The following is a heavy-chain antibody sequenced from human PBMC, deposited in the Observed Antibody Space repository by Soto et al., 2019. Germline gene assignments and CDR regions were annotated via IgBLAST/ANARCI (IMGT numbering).Heavy chain of an antibody. CDR1: GFTFSSYA. D-gene: IGHD1-1*01. CDR3: ASSFAGTTGTGIDY. CDR2: ISDDGSNK. J-gene: IGHJ4*02. Sequence: QVQLVESGGGVVQPGRSLRLSCAASGFTFSSYAMHWVRQAPGKGLEWVAVISDDGSNKYYADSVKGRFTISRDNSKNTLYLQINSLRAEDTAVYYCASSFAGTTGTGIDYWGQGTLVAVSS. V-gene: IGHV3-30-3*01.